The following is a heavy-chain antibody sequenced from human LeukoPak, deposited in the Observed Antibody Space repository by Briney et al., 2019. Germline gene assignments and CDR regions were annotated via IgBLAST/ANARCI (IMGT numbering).Heavy chain of an antibody. CDR2: INHSGST. CDR1: GGSFSGYY. Sequence: SETLSLTCAVYGGSFSGYYWSWIRQPPGKGLEWIGEINHSGSTNYNPSLKSRVTISVDTSKNQFSLKLSSVTAADTAVYYCASSRYYYDSSGYFHREFDYWGQGTLVTVST. V-gene: IGHV4-34*01. J-gene: IGHJ4*02. D-gene: IGHD3-22*01. CDR3: ASSRYYYDSSGYFHREFDY.